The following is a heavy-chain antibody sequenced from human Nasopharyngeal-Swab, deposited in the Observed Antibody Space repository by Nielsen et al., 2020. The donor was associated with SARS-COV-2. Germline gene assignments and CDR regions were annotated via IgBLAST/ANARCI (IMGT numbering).Heavy chain of an antibody. J-gene: IGHJ4*02. D-gene: IGHD3-10*01. V-gene: IGHV5-51*01. CDR3: ARRGAVELGENNFDC. CDR1: GYSFTSYW. CDR2: IYPGDSGT. Sequence: GGSLRLSCKGSGYSFTSYWIGWGRQMPGKGLEWMGIIYPGDSGTRYSQSFQGQVNISADKSISTAYLHWSSLKASDTAMYYCARRGAVELGENNFDCWGQGTLVTVSP.